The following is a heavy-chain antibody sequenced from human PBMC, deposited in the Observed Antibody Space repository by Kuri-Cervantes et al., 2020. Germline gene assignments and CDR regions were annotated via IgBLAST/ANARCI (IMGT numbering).Heavy chain of an antibody. CDR2: ISSSNSYI. J-gene: IGHJ6*02. Sequence: GESLKISCGASGFTFSSYSMNWVRQAPGKGLEWVSSISSSNSYIYYADSVKGRFTISRDNAKNSLYLQMNSLRAEDTAVYYCARGPGWFANYYYYGMDVWGQGTTVTVSS. V-gene: IGHV3-21*01. CDR1: GFTFSSYS. CDR3: ARGPGWFANYYYYGMDV. D-gene: IGHD3-10*01.